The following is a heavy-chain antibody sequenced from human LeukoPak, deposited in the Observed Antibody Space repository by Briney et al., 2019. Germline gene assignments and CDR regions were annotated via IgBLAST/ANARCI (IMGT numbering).Heavy chain of an antibody. J-gene: IGHJ4*02. CDR1: GDSISTSSYY. CDR2: IHHNWNT. Sequence: SETLSLTCLVSGDSISTSSYYWGWIRQPPGKGLEWIASIHHNWNTYYNPSLKSRVTISVDTSKNQFSLRLSSVTAADTAVYYCARSGDGPFDYWGQGTLVTVSS. CDR3: ARSGDGPFDY. V-gene: IGHV4-39*07. D-gene: IGHD5-24*01.